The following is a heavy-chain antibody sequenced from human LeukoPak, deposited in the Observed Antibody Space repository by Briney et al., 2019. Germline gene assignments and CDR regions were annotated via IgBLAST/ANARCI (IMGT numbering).Heavy chain of an antibody. V-gene: IGHV3-21*01. CDR1: GFTFTSYS. CDR2: ISSDSTYI. CDR3: ARARKDY. Sequence: GGSLRLSCAASGFTFTSYSTSWVRQAPGKGLEWVSSISSDSTYIYYADSVKGRFTISRDNSKNTLYLQMNSLRAEDTAVYYCARARKDYWGQGTLVTVSS. J-gene: IGHJ4*02.